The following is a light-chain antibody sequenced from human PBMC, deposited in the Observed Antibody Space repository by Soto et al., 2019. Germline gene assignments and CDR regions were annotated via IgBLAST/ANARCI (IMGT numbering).Light chain of an antibody. J-gene: IGLJ1*01. V-gene: IGLV2-14*01. Sequence: QCSLTQPGSVSGSPGQWITMSCTGTSSDVGNYKYVSWYQQHPGKAPKLMIYEVSNRPSGVSNRFSGSKSGNTASLTISGLQAEDETDYYCLSYTSSGTYVFGTGTKVTVL. CDR1: SSDVGNYKY. CDR2: EVS. CDR3: LSYTSSGTYV.